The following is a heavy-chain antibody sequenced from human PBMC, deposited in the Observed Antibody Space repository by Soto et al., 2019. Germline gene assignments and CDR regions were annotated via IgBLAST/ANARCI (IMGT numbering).Heavy chain of an antibody. Sequence: GGSLRLSCAASGLTFSNYWMSWVRQAPGRGLEWVANINEDGTDTYFLDSVKGRFTVSRENAKNSLYLQMNSLRAEDTAVYYCVRDGPTPAVSRAAFDFWGQGTLVTVSS. CDR1: GLTFSNYW. CDR2: INEDGTDT. D-gene: IGHD3-10*01. CDR3: VRDGPTPAVSRAAFDF. J-gene: IGHJ4*02. V-gene: IGHV3-7*01.